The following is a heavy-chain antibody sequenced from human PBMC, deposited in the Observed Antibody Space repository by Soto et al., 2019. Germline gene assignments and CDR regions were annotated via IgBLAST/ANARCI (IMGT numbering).Heavy chain of an antibody. V-gene: IGHV3-53*01. Sequence: GGSLRLACATSGLSVKINYVTWVRQPPGKGLEWLSIIHGGGNKFYSDSVKGRFTISRDTSKNMVYLQMSSPKVDDTDVYYCASGTTLAARLGWNYFDPWGQGTLVTVSS. CDR2: IHGGGNK. J-gene: IGHJ5*02. D-gene: IGHD6-6*01. CDR1: GLSVKINY. CDR3: ASGTTLAARLGWNYFDP.